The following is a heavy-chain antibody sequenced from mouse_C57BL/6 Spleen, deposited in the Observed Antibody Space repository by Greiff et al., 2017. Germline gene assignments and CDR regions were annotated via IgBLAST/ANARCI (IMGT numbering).Heavy chain of an antibody. CDR2: IDPENGDT. J-gene: IGHJ3*01. V-gene: IGHV14-4*01. CDR1: GFNIKDYY. Sequence: VQLKQSGAELVRPGASVKLSCTSSGFNIKDYYMHWVKQRPEHGLEWIGWIDPENGDTEYASKFQGKATITSDTSSNTAYLQLSSLTSEDTAVYYCTTKEAYWGQGTLVTVSA. CDR3: TTKEAY.